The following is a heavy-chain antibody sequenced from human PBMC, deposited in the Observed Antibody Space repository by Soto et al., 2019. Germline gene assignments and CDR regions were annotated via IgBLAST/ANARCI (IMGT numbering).Heavy chain of an antibody. J-gene: IGHJ6*02. CDR3: GAVVGFADVPVA. CDR2: IMPIFGTT. CDR1: GGTFGNYI. V-gene: IGHV1-69*01. D-gene: IGHD3-10*01. Sequence: QVLLLQSGAEVKKPGSSVKVSCKASGGTFGNYIISWVRQAPGQGLEWMGGIMPIFGTTDYVQKFQGRVTISADESTTTVYMELNSLRSDDAAVYFCGAVVGFADVPVAWGQGTTVVVSS.